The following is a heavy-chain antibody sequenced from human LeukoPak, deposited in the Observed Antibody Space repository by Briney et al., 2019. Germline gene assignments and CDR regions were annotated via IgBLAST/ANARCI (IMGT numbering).Heavy chain of an antibody. D-gene: IGHD3-9*01. CDR1: GFTFSTFA. V-gene: IGHV3-23*01. Sequence: GGSLILSCAASGFTFSTFAMSWVPQAPGKGLEWVLIISASGGSTYYADSVKGRFTISRDNSKNTLYLQMNSLRAEDTAVYYCASRQYDILTGYDGALDIWGQGTMVTVSS. CDR3: ASRQYDILTGYDGALDI. J-gene: IGHJ3*02. CDR2: ISASGGST.